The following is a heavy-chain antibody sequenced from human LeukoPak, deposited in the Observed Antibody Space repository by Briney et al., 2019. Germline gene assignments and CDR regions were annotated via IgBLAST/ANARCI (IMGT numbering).Heavy chain of an antibody. D-gene: IGHD1-1*01. Sequence: PGGSLGLSCAASGFTFSSYIMNWVRQAPGKGLEWVSSISSSSSSIYYADSVQGRFTISRDNAKDSLYLQMNSLRAEDTGIYYCARDLETSTYWGQGTLVTVSS. CDR3: ARDLETSTY. J-gene: IGHJ4*02. V-gene: IGHV3-21*01. CDR2: ISSSSSSI. CDR1: GFTFSSYI.